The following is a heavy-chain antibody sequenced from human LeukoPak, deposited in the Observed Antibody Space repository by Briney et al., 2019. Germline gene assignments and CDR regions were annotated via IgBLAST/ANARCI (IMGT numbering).Heavy chain of an antibody. CDR2: IYYSGST. J-gene: IGHJ4*02. CDR1: GGSISSYY. CDR3: AREGAYYDYVSGSYRSVGFDY. V-gene: IGHV4-59*01. Sequence: SETLSLTRTVSGGSISSYYWSWIRQPPGKGLEWIGYIYYSGSTNYNPSLKSRVTISVDTSKNQFSLKLSSVTAADTAVYYCAREGAYYDYVSGSYRSVGFDYWGQGTLVTVSS. D-gene: IGHD3-16*02.